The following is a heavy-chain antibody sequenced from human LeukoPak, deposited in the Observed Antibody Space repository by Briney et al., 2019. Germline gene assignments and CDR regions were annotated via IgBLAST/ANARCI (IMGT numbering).Heavy chain of an antibody. J-gene: IGHJ3*02. CDR3: AREGSYYDILTGQDYRAPNDAFDI. CDR1: GGSISSGGYY. CDR2: IYYSGST. D-gene: IGHD3-9*01. V-gene: IGHV4-31*03. Sequence: PSETLSLTCTVSGGSISSGGYYWSWIRQHPGKGLEWIGYIYYSGSTYYNPSLKSRVTISVDTSKNQFSLKLSSVTAADTAVYYCAREGSYYDILTGQDYRAPNDAFDIWGQGTMVTVSS.